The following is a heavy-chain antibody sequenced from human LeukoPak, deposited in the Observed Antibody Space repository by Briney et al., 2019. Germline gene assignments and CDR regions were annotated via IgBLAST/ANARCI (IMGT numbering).Heavy chain of an antibody. Sequence: LSGGSLRLSCAASGFTFSSYWMSWVRQAPGKGLEWVANIKQDGSKKYYVDSVKGRFTISRDNARNSLYLQMNSLRAEDTAVYYCARVTRRGATTSAFDIWGQGTMVTVSS. D-gene: IGHD1-26*01. V-gene: IGHV3-7*01. CDR1: GFTFSSYW. CDR2: IKQDGSKK. J-gene: IGHJ3*02. CDR3: ARVTRRGATTSAFDI.